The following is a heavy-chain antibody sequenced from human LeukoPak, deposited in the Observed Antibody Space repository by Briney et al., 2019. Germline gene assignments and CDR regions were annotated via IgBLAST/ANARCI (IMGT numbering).Heavy chain of an antibody. Sequence: KASETLSLTCTVSGGSISSGGYYWSWIRQHPGKGLEWIGYIYYSGSTYYNPSLKSRVTISVDTSKNQFSLKLSSVTAADTAVYYCARDSNGYSGYDPGNYYYYMDVWGKGTTVTVSS. D-gene: IGHD5-12*01. CDR1: GGSISSGGYY. V-gene: IGHV4-31*03. J-gene: IGHJ6*03. CDR2: IYYSGST. CDR3: ARDSNGYSGYDPGNYYYYMDV.